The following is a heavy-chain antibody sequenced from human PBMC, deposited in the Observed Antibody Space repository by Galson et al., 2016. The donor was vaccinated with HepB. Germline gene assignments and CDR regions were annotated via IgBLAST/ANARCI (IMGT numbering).Heavy chain of an antibody. CDR3: ARVTSFIRDIGTLDT. J-gene: IGHJ3*02. D-gene: IGHD2/OR15-2a*01. CDR1: ESTFRSYA. Sequence: SLRLSCAASESTFRSYAMSWVRQAPGKGLEWVSVISGSGGSTYYAEYVKGRFTISRGNSKNTLYLQMNSLRAEDTAVYYCARVTSFIRDIGTLDTWGHGTLVTVSS. V-gene: IGHV3-23*01. CDR2: ISGSGGST.